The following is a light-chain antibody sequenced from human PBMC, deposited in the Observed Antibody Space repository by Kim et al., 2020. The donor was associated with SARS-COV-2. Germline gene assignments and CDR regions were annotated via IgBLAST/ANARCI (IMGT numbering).Light chain of an antibody. Sequence: PGETAVVACGGYSIGIESVNWYRKKPGQASVVVIYYDGDRPSGIPERFCGSNAGNTATLTISRVEAGDEADYYCQIWDSRSDHRVFGGGTQLTVL. CDR3: QIWDSRSDHRV. CDR1: SIGIES. J-gene: IGLJ2*01. V-gene: IGLV3-21*04. CDR2: YDG.